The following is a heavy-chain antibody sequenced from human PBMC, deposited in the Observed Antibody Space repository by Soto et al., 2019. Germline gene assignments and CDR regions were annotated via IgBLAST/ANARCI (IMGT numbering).Heavy chain of an antibody. CDR1: GGTFSSYA. CDR3: ARGDIAAAGRGNYYYGMDV. CDR2: IIPIFGTA. V-gene: IGHV1-69*13. J-gene: IGHJ6*02. Sequence: VASVKVSCKASGGTFSSYAISWVRQAPGQGLEWMGGIIPIFGTANYAQKFQGRVTITADESTSTAYMELSSLRSEDTAVYYCARGDIAAAGRGNYYYGMDVRGQGTTVTVSS. D-gene: IGHD6-13*01.